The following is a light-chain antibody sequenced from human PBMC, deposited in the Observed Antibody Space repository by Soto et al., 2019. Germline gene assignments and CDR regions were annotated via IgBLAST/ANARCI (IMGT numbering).Light chain of an antibody. V-gene: IGLV2-14*01. CDR3: SSFTSRSPPFV. CDR1: SSDVGAYNY. Sequence: QSVLTQPASVSGSPGQSITISCAGTSSDVGAYNYVAWYQQHPGKAPKLIVYDVTNRPSGVSNRFSGSKSGNTASLTISGLQAEDEADYHRSSFTSRSPPFVFGTGSKVTVL. J-gene: IGLJ1*01. CDR2: DVT.